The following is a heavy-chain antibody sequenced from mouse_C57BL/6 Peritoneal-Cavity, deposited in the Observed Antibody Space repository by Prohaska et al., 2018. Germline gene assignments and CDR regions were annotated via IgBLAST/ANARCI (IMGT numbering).Heavy chain of an antibody. Sequence: EVKLLQSGGGLVQPGGSLTLSFAASGIDFSRYWMSWVRRAPGKGLEWIGEINPDSSTINYAPSLKDKFIISRDNAKNTLYLQMSKVRSEDTALYYCARTLPESFDYWGQGTTLTVSS. V-gene: IGHV4-1*01. J-gene: IGHJ2*01. CDR2: INPDSSTI. CDR1: GIDFSRYW. D-gene: IGHD1-1*01. CDR3: ARTLPESFDY.